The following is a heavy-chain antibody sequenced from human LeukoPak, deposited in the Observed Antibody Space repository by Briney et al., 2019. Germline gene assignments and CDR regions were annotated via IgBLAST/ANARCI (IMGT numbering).Heavy chain of an antibody. J-gene: IGHJ4*02. D-gene: IGHD5-18*01. V-gene: IGHV3-23*01. CDR1: GFTFSSYA. CDR2: ISGSGDST. CDR3: ARVGRYSYGTFDY. Sequence: GGSLRLSCAASGFTFSSYAMSWVRQAPGKGLEWVSAISGSGDSTYYADSVKGRFTISRDNSKNTLYLQMNSLRAEDTAVYYCARVGRYSYGTFDYWGQGTLVTVSS.